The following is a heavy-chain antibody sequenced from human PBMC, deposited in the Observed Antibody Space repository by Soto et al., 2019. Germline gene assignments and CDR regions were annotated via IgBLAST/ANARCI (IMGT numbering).Heavy chain of an antibody. J-gene: IGHJ3*02. CDR2: IIPIFGTA. CDR3: ARDGGIAAAGTGAFDI. D-gene: IGHD6-13*01. Sequence: QVQLVQSGAEVKKPGSSVKVSCKASGGTFSSYAISWVRQAPGQGLEWMGGIIPIFGTANYAQKFQGRVTITGDESTSTAYRELSSLRAEDTAVYYCARDGGIAAAGTGAFDIWGQGTMVTVSS. V-gene: IGHV1-69*01. CDR1: GGTFSSYA.